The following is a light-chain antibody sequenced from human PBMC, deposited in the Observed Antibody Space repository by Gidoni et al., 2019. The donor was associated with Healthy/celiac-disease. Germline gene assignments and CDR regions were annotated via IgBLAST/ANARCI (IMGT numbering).Light chain of an antibody. V-gene: IGKV1-33*01. CDR1: QDISNY. J-gene: IGKJ5*01. CDR3: QQYDNLPIT. Sequence: MTQSPSSLSASVGDRVTITCQASQDISNYLNWYQQKPGKAPKLLIYDASNLETGVPSRFSGSGSGTDFTFTISSLQPEDIATYYCQQYDNLPITFXQXTRLXIK. CDR2: DAS.